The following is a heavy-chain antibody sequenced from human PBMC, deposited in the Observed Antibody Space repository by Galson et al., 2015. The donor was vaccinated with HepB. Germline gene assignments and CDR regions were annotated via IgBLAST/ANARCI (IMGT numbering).Heavy chain of an antibody. V-gene: IGHV1-69*04. Sequence: SCKASGDTFSSQAINWVRQAPGQGLEWMGRIIPILGTANYAHKFQGRVTITAHKSTNTAYMELSSLRSEDTAVYYCATMVGYSGYDFTSMWGQGTLVTVSS. J-gene: IGHJ4*02. CDR1: GDTFSSQA. CDR3: ATMVGYSGYDFTSM. CDR2: IIPILGTA. D-gene: IGHD5-12*01.